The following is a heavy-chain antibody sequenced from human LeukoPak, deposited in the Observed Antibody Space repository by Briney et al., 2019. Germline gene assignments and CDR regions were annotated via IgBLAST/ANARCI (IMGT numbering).Heavy chain of an antibody. Sequence: ASVKVSCKASGYTFTSYYMHWVRQAPGQGLEWMGGVIPIFGTANYAQKFQGRVTITADESTSTAYMELSSLRSEDTAVYYCAREGSAAAGTFDYWGQGTLVTVSS. D-gene: IGHD6-13*01. V-gene: IGHV1-69*13. CDR2: VIPIFGTA. J-gene: IGHJ4*02. CDR3: AREGSAAAGTFDY. CDR1: GYTFTSYY.